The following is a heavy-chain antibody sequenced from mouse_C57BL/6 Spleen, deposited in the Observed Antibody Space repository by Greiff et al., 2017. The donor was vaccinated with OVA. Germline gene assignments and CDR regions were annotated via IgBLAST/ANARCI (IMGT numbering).Heavy chain of an antibody. D-gene: IGHD1-1*01. CDR2: ISYDGSN. V-gene: IGHV3-6*01. J-gene: IGHJ2*01. CDR3: ARGVITTVVAWYFDY. CDR1: GYSITSGYY. Sequence: DVKLQESGPGLVKPSQSLSLTCSVTGYSITSGYYWNWIRQFPGNKLEWMGYISYDGSNNYNPSLKNRISITRDTSKNQFFLKLNSVTTEDTATYYCARGVITTVVAWYFDYWGQGTTLTVSS.